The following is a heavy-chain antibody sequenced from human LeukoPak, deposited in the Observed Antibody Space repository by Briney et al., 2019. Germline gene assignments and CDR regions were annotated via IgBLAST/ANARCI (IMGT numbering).Heavy chain of an antibody. D-gene: IGHD6-25*01. Sequence: PSETLSLTCAVYGGSFSGYYWSWIRQPPGKGLEWIGEINHSGSTNYNPSLKSRVTISVDTSKNQFSLKLSSVTAADTAVYYCARHERANWFDPWGQGTLVTVSS. CDR3: ARHERANWFDP. V-gene: IGHV4-34*01. J-gene: IGHJ5*02. CDR1: GGSFSGYY. CDR2: INHSGST.